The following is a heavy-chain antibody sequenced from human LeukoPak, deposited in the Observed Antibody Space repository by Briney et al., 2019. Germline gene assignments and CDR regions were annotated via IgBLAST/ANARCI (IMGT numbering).Heavy chain of an antibody. CDR3: VRDRGSTNYFDY. D-gene: IGHD3-10*01. CDR1: GFTFSSYG. CDR2: IWYDGNNK. Sequence: GRSLRLSCAAYGFTFSSYGMHWVRQAPGKGLEWEAIIWYDGNNKYYADSLKGRFTISRDNSKNTLYLQINSLRAEDTAVYFCVRDRGSTNYFDYWGQGALVTVSS. V-gene: IGHV3-33*01. J-gene: IGHJ4*02.